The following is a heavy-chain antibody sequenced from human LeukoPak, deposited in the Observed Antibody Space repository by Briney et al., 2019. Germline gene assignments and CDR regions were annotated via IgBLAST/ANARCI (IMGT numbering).Heavy chain of an antibody. CDR3: AKSNGYGLIDI. V-gene: IGHV4-59*12. J-gene: IGHJ3*02. CDR1: GFTFSSYE. CDR2: IFYSGST. D-gene: IGHD3-10*01. Sequence: GSLRLSCTASGFTFSSYEMSWIRQPPGKALEWIGNIFYSGSTYYSPSLKSRVTISLDTSGNQFSLKLNSVTAADTAVYYCAKSNGYGLIDIWGQGTMVTVSS.